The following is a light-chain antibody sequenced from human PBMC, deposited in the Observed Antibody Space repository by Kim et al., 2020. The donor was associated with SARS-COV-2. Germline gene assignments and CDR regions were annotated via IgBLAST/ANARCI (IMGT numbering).Light chain of an antibody. CDR2: AVS. V-gene: IGKV1-5*01. J-gene: IGKJ1*01. CDR1: QSISGW. Sequence: SVGDRVTITCRASQSISGWLAWYQQRPGKAPKLLISAVSTLESGVPSRFSGSGSGTEFSLTISNLQPDDFATYYCQQYKSYSVQMFGQGTKVDIK. CDR3: QQYKSYSVQM.